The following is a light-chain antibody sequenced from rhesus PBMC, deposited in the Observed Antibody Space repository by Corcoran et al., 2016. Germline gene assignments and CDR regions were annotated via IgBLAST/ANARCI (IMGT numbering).Light chain of an antibody. CDR3: CSYAGSYTYHI. V-gene: IGLV2-32*01. CDR2: EVS. CDR1: SSDIGGDNY. Sequence: QAALTKPSSVSGSPGQSVTISCTGTSSDIGGDNYVSWYQQHPGTAPKLMIYEVSKRPLGVSDRFSGSKSGNTASLTISGLQAEDEADYYCCSYAGSYTYHIFGAGTRLTVL. J-gene: IGLJ1*01.